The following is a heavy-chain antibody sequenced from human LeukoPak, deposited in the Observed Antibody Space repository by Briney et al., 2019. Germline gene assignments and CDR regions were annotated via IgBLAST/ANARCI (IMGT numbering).Heavy chain of an antibody. J-gene: IGHJ4*02. V-gene: IGHV1-46*01. CDR1: GYIIATYY. CDR3: ARVSRDGYYLFDY. Sequence: GASVEVSCKASGYIIATYYIDWVRQAPGQGLEWMGRINPSGGSTNYARQFQDRVTMTSDTSTTTVYMELSSLRSEDTAVYFCARVSRDGYYLFDYWGQGTLVTVSS. CDR2: INPSGGST. D-gene: IGHD5-24*01.